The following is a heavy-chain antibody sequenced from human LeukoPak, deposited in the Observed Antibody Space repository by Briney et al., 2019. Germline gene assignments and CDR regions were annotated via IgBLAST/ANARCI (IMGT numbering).Heavy chain of an antibody. CDR2: TNEAGGDK. CDR3: AKDLYYYGSGNYIDY. Sequence: GGSLRLSCAASGFTFSDFWMSWVRQAPGKGLECVASTNEAGGDKYYVDSVKGRFTISRDNSKNTLYLQMNSLRAEDTAIYYCAKDLYYYGSGNYIDYWGQGTLVTVSS. J-gene: IGHJ4*02. CDR1: GFTFSDFW. V-gene: IGHV3-7*03. D-gene: IGHD3-10*01.